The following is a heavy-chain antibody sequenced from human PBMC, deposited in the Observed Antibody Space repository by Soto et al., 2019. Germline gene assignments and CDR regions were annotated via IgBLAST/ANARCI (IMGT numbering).Heavy chain of an antibody. D-gene: IGHD3-10*01. CDR3: AKDRGWLQYFDY. Sequence: QVQLVESGGGVVQPGRSLRLSCAASGFTFSSYGMHWVRQAPGKGLEWVAVISYDGSNKYYADSVKGRFTISRDNYKNPLYLQMNSLRAEDTAVYYCAKDRGWLQYFDYWGQGTLVTVSS. J-gene: IGHJ4*02. CDR1: GFTFSSYG. V-gene: IGHV3-30*18. CDR2: ISYDGSNK.